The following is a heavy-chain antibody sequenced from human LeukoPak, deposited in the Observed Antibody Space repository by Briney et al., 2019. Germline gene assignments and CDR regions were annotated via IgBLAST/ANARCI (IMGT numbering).Heavy chain of an antibody. CDR1: GFTVSSNY. CDR3: ARDSRDEVYWNAFDI. Sequence: GGSLRLSCAASGFTVSSNYMSWVRQAPGKGLEWVSVIYSGGSTYYADSVKGRFTISRDNSKNTLYLQMNSLRAEDTAVYYCARDSRDEVYWNAFDIWGQGTMVTVSS. D-gene: IGHD2-8*01. V-gene: IGHV3-53*01. CDR2: IYSGGST. J-gene: IGHJ3*02.